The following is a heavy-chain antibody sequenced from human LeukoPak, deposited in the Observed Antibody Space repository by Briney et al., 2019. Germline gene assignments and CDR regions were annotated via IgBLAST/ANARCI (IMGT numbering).Heavy chain of an antibody. Sequence: GSLRLSCAASGFTFSSYWMNWVRQAPGKGLVWVSRIASDGSSTTYADSVKGRFSISRDNAKNTLYPQMNSLRAEDTAVYYCAKTRPLDSSSWSHGDYWGQGTLVTVSS. V-gene: IGHV3-74*01. CDR3: AKTRPLDSSSWSHGDY. D-gene: IGHD6-13*01. CDR2: IASDGSST. CDR1: GFTFSSYW. J-gene: IGHJ4*02.